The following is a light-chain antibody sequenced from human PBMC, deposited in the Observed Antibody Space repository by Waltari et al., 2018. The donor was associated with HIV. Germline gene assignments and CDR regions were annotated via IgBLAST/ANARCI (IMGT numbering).Light chain of an antibody. V-gene: IGLV2-18*02. CDR3: SSYTSSNLV. CDR1: SSDVGSYNR. CDR2: EVS. Sequence: QSALTRPPSVSGSPGQSVTISCTGSSSDVGSYNRVSWYQQPPGTAPKLMIYEVSNRPSGVPDRFSGSTSAHTASLIISGLQAEDEADYYCSSYTSSNLVFGGGTKLTVL. J-gene: IGLJ2*01.